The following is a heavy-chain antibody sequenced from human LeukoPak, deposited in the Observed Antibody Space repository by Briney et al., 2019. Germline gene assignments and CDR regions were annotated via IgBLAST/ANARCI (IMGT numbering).Heavy chain of an antibody. CDR3: AREGPALSGLWFGESVNWFDP. CDR2: IYTSGST. J-gene: IGHJ5*02. Sequence: SETLSLTCTVSGGSISSYYWSWIRQPPGKGLEWIGRIYTSGSTNYNPSLKSRVTISVDTSKNQFSLKLSSVTAADTAVYYCAREGPALSGLWFGESVNWFDPWGQGTLVTVSS. D-gene: IGHD3-10*01. CDR1: GGSISSYY. V-gene: IGHV4-4*08.